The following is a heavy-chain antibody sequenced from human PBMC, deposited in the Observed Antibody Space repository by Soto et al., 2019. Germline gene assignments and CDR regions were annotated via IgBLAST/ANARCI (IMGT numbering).Heavy chain of an antibody. CDR1: GFTFSSYG. Sequence: GGSLRLSCAASGFTFSSYGMHWVRQAPGKGLEWVAVISYDGSNKYYADSVKGRFTISRDNSKNTLYLQMNSLRAEDTAVYYCAKGTQGTTVTTIQGPYAFDIWGQGTMVTVSS. D-gene: IGHD4-17*01. J-gene: IGHJ3*02. CDR3: AKGTQGTTVTTIQGPYAFDI. V-gene: IGHV3-30*18. CDR2: ISYDGSNK.